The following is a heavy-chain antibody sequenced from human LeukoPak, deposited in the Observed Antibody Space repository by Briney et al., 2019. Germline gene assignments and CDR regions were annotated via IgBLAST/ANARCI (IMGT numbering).Heavy chain of an antibody. CDR1: GGSISSSSYY. J-gene: IGHJ4*02. D-gene: IGHD3-22*01. CDR3: ARGRNVAMIVVAKVSHYFDY. Sequence: PSETLSLTCTVSGGSISSSSYYWGWIRQPPGKGLEWIGEINHSGSTNYNPSLKSRVTISVDTSKNQFSLKLSSVTAADTAVYYCARGRNVAMIVVAKVSHYFDYWGQGTLVTVSS. CDR2: INHSGST. V-gene: IGHV4-39*07.